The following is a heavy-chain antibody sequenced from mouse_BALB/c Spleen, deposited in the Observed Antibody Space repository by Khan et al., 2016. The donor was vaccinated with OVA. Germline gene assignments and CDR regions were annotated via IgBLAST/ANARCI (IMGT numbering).Heavy chain of an antibody. CDR2: IFPGDDST. Sequence: QVQLQQSGTELVKPGASVKLSCKAYGYTFTNYDINWVRQRPEQGLEWIGWIFPGDDSTKYNEKFKDKATLTTDKSSSTAYMQPSRLTYEDSAVYVRSRKRGSMDYWGQGTSVTVSS. V-gene: IGHV1-85*01. CDR1: GYTFTNYD. CDR3: SRKRGSMDY. J-gene: IGHJ4*01.